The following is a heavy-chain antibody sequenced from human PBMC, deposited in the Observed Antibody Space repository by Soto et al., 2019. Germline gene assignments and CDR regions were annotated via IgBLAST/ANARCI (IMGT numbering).Heavy chain of an antibody. CDR1: GFSLTTSGVG. Sequence: QITLNESGPTVVNPAETLTLTCTFSGFSLTTSGVGGGWIRQSPGKAPEWLAPIYWDDDKRYSASLKSRLTMTQDTSQNQVVLTMASVDPADTATYYCAHRILRTVFGLVTTTAIYFDFWGQGTPVVVSS. V-gene: IGHV2-5*02. CDR2: IYWDDDK. D-gene: IGHD3-3*01. J-gene: IGHJ4*02. CDR3: AHRILRTVFGLVTTTAIYFDF.